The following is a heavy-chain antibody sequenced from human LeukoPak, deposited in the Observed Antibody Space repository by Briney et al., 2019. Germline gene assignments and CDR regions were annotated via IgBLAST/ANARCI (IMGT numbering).Heavy chain of an antibody. Sequence: TGGSLRLSCAASGFTFSDYYMSWIRQAPGKGLEWVSYISSSGSSIYYADSVKGRFTISRDNAKNSLYLQMNSLRADDTAVYYCARGYNCGGDCYNYWGQGTLVTVSS. V-gene: IGHV3-11*01. D-gene: IGHD2-21*02. CDR2: ISSSGSSI. J-gene: IGHJ4*02. CDR1: GFTFSDYY. CDR3: ARGYNCGGDCYNY.